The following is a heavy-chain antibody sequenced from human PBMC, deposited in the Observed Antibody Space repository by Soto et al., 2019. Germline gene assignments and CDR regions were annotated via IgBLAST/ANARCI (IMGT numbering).Heavy chain of an antibody. V-gene: IGHV1-24*01. Sequence: ASVKVSCKVSGYTLTELSMHWVRQAPGKGLERMGGFDPEDGETIYAQKFQGRVTMTEDTSTDTAYMELSSLRSEDTAVYYCATKSLRITIFGVVTAFYSGMDVLGQGTTVTVSS. CDR1: GYTLTELS. J-gene: IGHJ6*02. CDR2: FDPEDGET. CDR3: ATKSLRITIFGVVTAFYSGMDV. D-gene: IGHD3-3*01.